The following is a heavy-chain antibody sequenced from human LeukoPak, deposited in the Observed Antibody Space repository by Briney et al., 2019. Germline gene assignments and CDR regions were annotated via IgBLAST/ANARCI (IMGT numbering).Heavy chain of an antibody. J-gene: IGHJ4*02. CDR1: GFTFSSYW. CDR3: AREFGGFDC. CDR2: IKQGGSEK. V-gene: IGHV3-7*01. Sequence: GGSLRLSCAASGFTFSSYWMIWVRQPPGKGLEWVANIKQGGSEKFYVASVKGRFTIARDNAKKSLYLQMNSLRAEDTAVYYCAREFGGFDCWGQGTLVTVSS. D-gene: IGHD3-10*01.